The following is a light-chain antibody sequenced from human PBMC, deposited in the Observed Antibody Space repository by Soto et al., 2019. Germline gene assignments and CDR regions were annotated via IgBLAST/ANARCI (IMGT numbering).Light chain of an antibody. CDR3: QQYGSSAWT. CDR2: GTS. Sequence: VLTQSPGTLSLSPGERATLSCRASQSVSSTSLAWYQQKPGQAPRLLIYGTSRGATGVPDRFSGSGSGTDFTLTISRLEPEDFAVYYCQQYGSSAWTFGQRTKADIK. J-gene: IGKJ1*01. CDR1: QSVSSTS. V-gene: IGKV3-20*01.